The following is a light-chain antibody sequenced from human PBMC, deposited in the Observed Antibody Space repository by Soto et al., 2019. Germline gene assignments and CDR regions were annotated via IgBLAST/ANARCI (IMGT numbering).Light chain of an antibody. CDR1: HSISSY. J-gene: IGKJ4*01. CDR2: DAS. CDR3: QKCKVAPFT. Sequence: EIVLTQSPATLSLSPGERATLSCRASHSISSYLAWYQQKPGQPPRLVIYDASNRATGIPARFSGSGSGTDFTLTISGLEPEDVATYYCQKCKVAPFTFGGGTKVDIK. V-gene: IGKV3-11*01.